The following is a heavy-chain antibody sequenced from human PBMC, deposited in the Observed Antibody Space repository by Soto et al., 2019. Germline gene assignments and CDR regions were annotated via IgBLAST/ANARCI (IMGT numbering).Heavy chain of an antibody. V-gene: IGHV3-9*01. Sequence: PGGSLRLSCAASGFTFDDYAMHWVRQAPGKGLEWVSGISWNSGSIGYADSVKGRFTISRDNAKNSLYLQMNSLRAEDTALYYCAKDMQDIVLVPAALDYWGQGTLVTVSS. CDR3: AKDMQDIVLVPAALDY. J-gene: IGHJ4*02. D-gene: IGHD2-2*01. CDR2: ISWNSGSI. CDR1: GFTFDDYA.